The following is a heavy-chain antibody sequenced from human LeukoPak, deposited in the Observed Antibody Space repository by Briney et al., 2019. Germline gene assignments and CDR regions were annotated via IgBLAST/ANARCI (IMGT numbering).Heavy chain of an antibody. V-gene: IGHV3-20*04. Sequence: PGGSLRLSCAASGFTFGDYGMSWVRQAPGEGLEWVSGINWNGGSTGYADSVKGRFTISRDNAKNSLYLQMNSLRAEDTALYYCARGGYPNWSNDPPIYYFDYWGQGTLVTVSS. D-gene: IGHD1-20*01. CDR3: ARGGYPNWSNDPPIYYFDY. CDR1: GFTFGDYG. CDR2: INWNGGST. J-gene: IGHJ4*02.